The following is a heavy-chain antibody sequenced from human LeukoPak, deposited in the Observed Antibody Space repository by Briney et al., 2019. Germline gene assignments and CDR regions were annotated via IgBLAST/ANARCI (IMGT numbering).Heavy chain of an antibody. J-gene: IGHJ6*03. CDR3: ARDLLTGIGFMDPYYMDV. V-gene: IGHV3-21*01. Sequence: PGGSLRLSCAAPGFTFSSYSMNWVRQAPGKGLEWVSSISSSSSYIYYADSVKGRFTISRDNAKNSLYLQMNSLRAEDTAVYYCARDLLTGIGFMDPYYMDVWGKGTTVTVSS. CDR1: GFTFSSYS. CDR2: ISSSSSYI. D-gene: IGHD3-9*01.